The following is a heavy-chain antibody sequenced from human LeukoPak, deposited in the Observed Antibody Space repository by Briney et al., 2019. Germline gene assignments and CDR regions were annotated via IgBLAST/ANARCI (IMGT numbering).Heavy chain of an antibody. CDR2: LNPNTGHA. J-gene: IGHJ4*02. D-gene: IGHD5-24*01. CDR1: RYTFTGYY. Sequence: ASVKVSCKASRYTFTGYYIHWVRQAPGQGPEWMGRLNPNTGHAVYAFKFQGRVTITRDTSSNTAYMEVTRLTSDDTALYYCAKDRDGADRIVLWGQGTLVTVSS. CDR3: AKDRDGADRIVL. V-gene: IGHV1-2*06.